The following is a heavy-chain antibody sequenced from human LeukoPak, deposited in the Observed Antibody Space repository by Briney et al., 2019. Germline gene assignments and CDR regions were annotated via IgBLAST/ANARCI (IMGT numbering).Heavy chain of an antibody. CDR2: IIPIFGTA. Sequence: ASVKVSCKASGGTFSSYAISWVRQAPGQGLEWMGGIIPIFGTANYAQKFQGRVTITTDESTSTAYMELSSLRSGDTAVYYCTYVDTAMVTGYWGQGTLVTVSS. CDR3: TYVDTAMVTGY. CDR1: GGTFSSYA. V-gene: IGHV1-69*05. D-gene: IGHD5-18*01. J-gene: IGHJ4*02.